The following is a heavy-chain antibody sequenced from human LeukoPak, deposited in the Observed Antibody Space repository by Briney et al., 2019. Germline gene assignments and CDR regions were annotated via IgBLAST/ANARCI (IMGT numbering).Heavy chain of an antibody. J-gene: IGHJ3*02. CDR3: AKDILDGHYDSFDI. CDR2: ISGDGGST. CDR1: GFTFDDYA. D-gene: IGHD3-22*01. V-gene: IGHV3-43*02. Sequence: TGGSLRLSCAASGFTFDDYAMHWVRQAPGKGLEWVSLISGDGGSTYYADSVKGRFTISRDNSKNSLYLQMNSLRTEDTASYYCAKDILDGHYDSFDIWGQGTMVTVSS.